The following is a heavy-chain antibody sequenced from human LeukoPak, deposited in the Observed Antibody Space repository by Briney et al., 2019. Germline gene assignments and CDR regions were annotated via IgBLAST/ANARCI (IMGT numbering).Heavy chain of an antibody. CDR3: ARMGSSLSYFDS. CDR1: GGSISTYY. Sequence: SETLSLTCTVTGGSISTYYWSWLRQPAGKGPEWIGYISYNGSTNYSPSLKSRVTISVDTSQNHVSLRLSSVTAADTAVYYCARMGSSLSYFDSWGQGSLVTVSS. CDR2: ISYNGST. J-gene: IGHJ4*02. D-gene: IGHD6-6*01. V-gene: IGHV4-59*08.